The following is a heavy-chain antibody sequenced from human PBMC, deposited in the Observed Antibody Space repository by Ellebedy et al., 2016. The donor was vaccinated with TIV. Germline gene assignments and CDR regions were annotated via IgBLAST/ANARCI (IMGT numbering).Heavy chain of an antibody. CDR1: GFTFSDYY. D-gene: IGHD3-3*02. Sequence: GGSLRLXXAASGFTFSDYYMSWIRQAPGKGLEWISYITSSGVTTYYADSVKGRFTISRDNAKNSVDLQMHSLRVEDTAVYYCAKISPTHRGAFDIWGQGIMVTVSS. J-gene: IGHJ3*02. V-gene: IGHV3-11*01. CDR3: AKISPTHRGAFDI. CDR2: ITSSGVTT.